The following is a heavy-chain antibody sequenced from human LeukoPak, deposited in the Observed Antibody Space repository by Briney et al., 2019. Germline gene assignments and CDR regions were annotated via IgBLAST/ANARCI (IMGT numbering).Heavy chain of an antibody. J-gene: IGHJ4*02. CDR3: ARASSYNYDFWSGYYRFPVPFDY. D-gene: IGHD3-3*01. Sequence: PSETLSLTCTVYGGSFSGYYWSWIRQPPGKGLEWIGEINHSGSANYNSSLKSRVTMSVDTSKRQFSLKLSSVTAADTAVYYCARASSYNYDFWSGYYRFPVPFDYWGQGTLVTVSS. CDR1: GGSFSGYY. V-gene: IGHV4-34*01. CDR2: INHSGSA.